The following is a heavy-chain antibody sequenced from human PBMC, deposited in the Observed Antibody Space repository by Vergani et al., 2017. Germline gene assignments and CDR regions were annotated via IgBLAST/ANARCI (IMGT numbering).Heavy chain of an antibody. J-gene: IGHJ1*01. V-gene: IGHV3-66*04. Sequence: QLVESGGDLVQPGGSLSLSCAVSGFTVSSHYMGWVRQAPGKGLEWVSVIFSGGYTYYADSVKGRFTISRDDSKNSLYLQINSLRAEDTAVYYCASQYYDFWSGRDWGQGTLVTVSS. CDR3: ASQYYDFWSGRD. CDR2: IFSGGYT. CDR1: GFTVSSHY. D-gene: IGHD3-3*01.